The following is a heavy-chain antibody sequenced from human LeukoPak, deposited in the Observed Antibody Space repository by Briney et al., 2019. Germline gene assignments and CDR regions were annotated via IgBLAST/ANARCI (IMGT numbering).Heavy chain of an antibody. CDR1: GYSISTGYY. Sequence: SETLSLTCTVSGYSISTGYYWDWIRQPPGKGLEWIGTFYHGGSTYYNPPLKSRVTISVDTSKNQFSPNLTSVTAADTAVYYCARIVVAGLYYFDYWGQGTLVTASS. J-gene: IGHJ4*02. V-gene: IGHV4-38-2*02. CDR2: FYHGGST. D-gene: IGHD6-19*01. CDR3: ARIVVAGLYYFDY.